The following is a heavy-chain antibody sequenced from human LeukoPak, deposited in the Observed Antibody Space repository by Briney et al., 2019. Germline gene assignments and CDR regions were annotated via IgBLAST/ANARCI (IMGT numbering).Heavy chain of an antibody. D-gene: IGHD6-19*01. CDR3: VGGTGWRLDS. J-gene: IGHJ1*01. CDR1: GFTFSTYW. Sequence: PGGSLRLSCAASGFTFSTYWMNWVRQAPGKGLEWVAIIKQDGSEEFYVDSVKGRFIISRDNAKNSLYLQMNSLRVEGTAVYYCVGGTGWRLDSWGRGTLVTVSS. V-gene: IGHV3-7*05. CDR2: IKQDGSEE.